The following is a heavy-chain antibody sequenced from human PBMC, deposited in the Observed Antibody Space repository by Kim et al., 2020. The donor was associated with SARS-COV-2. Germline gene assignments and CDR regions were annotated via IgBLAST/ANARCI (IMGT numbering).Heavy chain of an antibody. J-gene: IGHJ6*02. V-gene: IGHV3-23*01. D-gene: IGHD3-10*01. Sequence: ADSVKSPFTISIDNSKNTLYLQMNCLRAEDTAVYYCAKGFGAYFYYGMDVWGQGTTVTVSS. CDR3: AKGFGAYFYYGMDV.